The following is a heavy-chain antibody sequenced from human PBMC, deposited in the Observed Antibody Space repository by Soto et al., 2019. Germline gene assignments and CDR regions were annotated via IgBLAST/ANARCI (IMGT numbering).Heavy chain of an antibody. J-gene: IGHJ6*02. D-gene: IGHD3-10*01. CDR1: GYSFTSYW. CDR3: ATYRLYYGSGSEYYYGMDV. CDR2: IDPSDSYT. V-gene: IGHV5-10-1*01. Sequence: GESLKISCKGSGYSFTSYWISWVRQMPVKGLEWMGRIDPSDSYTNYSPSFQGHVTISADKSISTAYLQWSSLKASDTAMYYCATYRLYYGSGSEYYYGMDVWGQGTTVTVSS.